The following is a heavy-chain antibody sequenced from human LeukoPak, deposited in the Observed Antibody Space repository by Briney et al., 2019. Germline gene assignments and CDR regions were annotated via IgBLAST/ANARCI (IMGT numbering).Heavy chain of an antibody. D-gene: IGHD3-10*01. Sequence: GGSLRLSCAASGFTFSSYGMHWVRQAPGKGLEWVAVIWYDGSNKYYADSVKGRFTISRDNSKNTLYLQMNSLRAEDTAVYYCARDWCMGRGVPYFDYWGQGTLVTVSS. CDR2: IWYDGSNK. V-gene: IGHV3-33*01. CDR3: ARDWCMGRGVPYFDY. CDR1: GFTFSSYG. J-gene: IGHJ4*02.